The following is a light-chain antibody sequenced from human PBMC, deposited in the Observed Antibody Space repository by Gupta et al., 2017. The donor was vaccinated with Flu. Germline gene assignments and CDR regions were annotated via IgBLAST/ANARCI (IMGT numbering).Light chain of an antibody. CDR3: RQYDFFPLT. Sequence: PSSVYASVGDRVTITCRASPDIKTDVGWFQQKPGRAPKVLIYAASRLQSGVPSKFSGSGAGADFTLTISSLQPEDFATYYCRQYDFFPLTFGEGT. CDR2: AAS. V-gene: IGKV1-16*02. J-gene: IGKJ1*01. CDR1: PDIKTD.